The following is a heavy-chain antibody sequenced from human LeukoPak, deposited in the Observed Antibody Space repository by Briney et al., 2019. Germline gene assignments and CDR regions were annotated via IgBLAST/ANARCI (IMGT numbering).Heavy chain of an antibody. D-gene: IGHD1-26*01. Sequence: GGFLRLSCGASGFTFSSYSMNWVRQAPGKGLEWVSSINSSSSYVYYADSVKGRFTISRDNAKNSLYLQMNSLRAEDTAVYYCARGGGWFDPWGQGTLVTVSS. V-gene: IGHV3-21*01. J-gene: IGHJ5*02. CDR2: INSSSSYV. CDR3: ARGGGWFDP. CDR1: GFTFSSYS.